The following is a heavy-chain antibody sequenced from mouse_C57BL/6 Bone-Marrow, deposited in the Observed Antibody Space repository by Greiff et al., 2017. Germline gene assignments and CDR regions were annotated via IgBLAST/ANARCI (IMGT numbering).Heavy chain of an antibody. CDR2: IDPENGDT. J-gene: IGHJ2*01. Sequence: VQLQQSGAELVRPGASVKLSCTASGFNIKDDYMHWVKQRPEQGLEWIGWIDPENGDTEYASKFQGKATITADTSSNTAYLQLSSLTSEDTAVYYCTTTVTTRVDYWGQGTTLTVSS. CDR1: GFNIKDDY. V-gene: IGHV14-4*01. D-gene: IGHD2-2*01. CDR3: TTTVTTRVDY.